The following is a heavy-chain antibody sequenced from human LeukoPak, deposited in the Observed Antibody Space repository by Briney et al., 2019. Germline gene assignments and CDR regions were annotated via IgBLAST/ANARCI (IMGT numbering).Heavy chain of an antibody. CDR3: AKVRGSRGWGMDV. CDR2: ISPTIGST. D-gene: IGHD2-15*01. V-gene: IGHV1-69*04. Sequence: SVKVSCKATGGELISYAINWVRQAPGQGLEWMGRISPTIGSTDYAPALQGRATFTADKSTTTAYMVLNGLRPDDSAVYYCAKVRGSRGWGMDVWGQGTTVIVSS. CDR1: GGELISYA. J-gene: IGHJ6*02.